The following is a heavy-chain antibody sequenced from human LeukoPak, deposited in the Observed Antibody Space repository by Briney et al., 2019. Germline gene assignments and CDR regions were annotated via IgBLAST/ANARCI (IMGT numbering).Heavy chain of an antibody. D-gene: IGHD2-15*01. V-gene: IGHV5-51*01. CDR2: IYPGDSDT. CDR1: GYTFTSHW. CDR3: ARPRVVAATTSHAAFDI. J-gene: IGHJ3*02. Sequence: GESLKISCKGSGYTFTSHWIGWVRQMPGKGLEWMGIIYPGDSDTRYSPSFQGRVTISVDKSISTAYLQWSSLTASDTAIFCARPRVVAATTSHAAFDIWGQGTLVSVSS.